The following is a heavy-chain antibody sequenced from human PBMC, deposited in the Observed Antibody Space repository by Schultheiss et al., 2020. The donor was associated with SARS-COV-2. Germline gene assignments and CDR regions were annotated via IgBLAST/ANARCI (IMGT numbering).Heavy chain of an antibody. CDR3: AKDESTVTTGNFDY. J-gene: IGHJ4*02. D-gene: IGHD4-17*01. V-gene: IGHV3-66*01. Sequence: GGSLRLSCAASGFTFSSYAMHWVRQAPGKGLEWVSVIYSGGSTYYADSVKGRFTISRDNSKNTLYLQMNSLRAEDTAVYYCAKDESTVTTGNFDYWGQGTLVTVSS. CDR1: GFTFSSYA. CDR2: IYSGGST.